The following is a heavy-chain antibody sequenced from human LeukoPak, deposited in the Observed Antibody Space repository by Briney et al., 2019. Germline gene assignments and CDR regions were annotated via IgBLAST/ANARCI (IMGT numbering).Heavy chain of an antibody. CDR1: GGSFSGYY. J-gene: IGHJ4*02. CDR2: ISDIGSI. Sequence: ASETLSLTCAVYGGSFSGYYWSWIRQPPGKGLEWIAYISDIGSINYNPSLKSRVTISLDTSKNQFSLKLSSVTAADTAVYYCARQVGATKVDYWGQGTLVTVSS. D-gene: IGHD1-26*01. V-gene: IGHV4-59*08. CDR3: ARQVGATKVDY.